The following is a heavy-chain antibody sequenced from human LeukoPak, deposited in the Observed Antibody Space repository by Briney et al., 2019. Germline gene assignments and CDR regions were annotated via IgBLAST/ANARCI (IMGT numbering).Heavy chain of an antibody. J-gene: IGHJ5*02. CDR1: EFSFSDYG. V-gene: IGHV3-30*18. Sequence: GGSLRLSCAASEFSFSDYGMHWVRQAPGKGLEWVAVISYDGSNKYYADSVKGRFTISRDNSKNTLYLQMNSLRAEDTAVYYCAKNGYGSGVYNWFDPWGQGTLVTVSS. CDR3: AKNGYGSGVYNWFDP. D-gene: IGHD3-10*01. CDR2: ISYDGSNK.